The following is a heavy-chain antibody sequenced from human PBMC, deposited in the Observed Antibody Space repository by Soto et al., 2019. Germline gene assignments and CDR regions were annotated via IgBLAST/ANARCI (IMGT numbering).Heavy chain of an antibody. CDR1: GGTFSSYT. CDR2: IIPILGIA. J-gene: IGHJ4*02. V-gene: IGHV1-69*02. Sequence: QVQLVQSGAEVKKPGSSVKVSCKASGGTFSSYTISWVRQAPGQGLEWMGRIIPILGIANYAQKFQGRVTIIADKSTSTAYMELSSLRSEDTAVYYCAGYYYGSGSYYPLDYWGQGTLVTVSS. CDR3: AGYYYGSGSYYPLDY. D-gene: IGHD3-10*01.